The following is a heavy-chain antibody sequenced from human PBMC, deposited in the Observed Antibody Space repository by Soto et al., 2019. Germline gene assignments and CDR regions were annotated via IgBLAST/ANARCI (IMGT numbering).Heavy chain of an antibody. CDR3: ARDWEYSSSSWFDP. CDR1: GGTFSSYA. D-gene: IGHD6-6*01. Sequence: ASAKVSCKDAGGTFSSYAISWVRQAPGQGLEWMGGIIPIFGTANYAQKFQGRVTITADESTSTAYMELSSLRSEDTAVYYCARDWEYSSSSWFDPWGQGTLVTVSS. J-gene: IGHJ5*02. CDR2: IIPIFGTA. V-gene: IGHV1-69*13.